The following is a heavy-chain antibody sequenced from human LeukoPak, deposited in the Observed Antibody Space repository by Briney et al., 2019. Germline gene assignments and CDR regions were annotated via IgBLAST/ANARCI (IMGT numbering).Heavy chain of an antibody. CDR1: GFTFSSYG. Sequence: GRSLRLSCAASGFTFSSYGMHWVRQAPGKGLEWVAVIWYDGSNKYYADSVKGRFTISRDTSKNTLYLQMNSLRAEDTAVYYCASEDGHNPNLGFDYWGQGTLVTVSS. V-gene: IGHV3-33*01. D-gene: IGHD5-24*01. J-gene: IGHJ4*02. CDR2: IWYDGSNK. CDR3: ASEDGHNPNLGFDY.